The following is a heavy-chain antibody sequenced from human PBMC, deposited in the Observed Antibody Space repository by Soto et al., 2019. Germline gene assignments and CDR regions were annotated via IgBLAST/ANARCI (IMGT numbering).Heavy chain of an antibody. CDR2: INHSGST. V-gene: IGHV4-34*01. D-gene: IGHD2-15*01. J-gene: IGHJ4*02. Sequence: QVQLQQWGAGLLKPSETLSLTCAVYGGSFSGYYWSWIRQPPGKGLGWIGEINHSGSTNYNPSLKSRVTISVDTSKNQFSLKLSSVTAADTAVYYCARRENCSGGSCYSYYFDYWGQGTLVTVSS. CDR1: GGSFSGYY. CDR3: ARRENCSGGSCYSYYFDY.